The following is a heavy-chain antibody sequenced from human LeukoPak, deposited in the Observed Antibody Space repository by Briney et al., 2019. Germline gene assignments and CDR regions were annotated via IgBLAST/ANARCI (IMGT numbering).Heavy chain of an antibody. D-gene: IGHD3-22*01. CDR3: LTGDYYDSSGYSDY. Sequence: PGRSLRLSRAASGFTFSSYGMHWVRQAPGKGLEWVAVISYDGSNKYYADSVKGRFTISRDNSKNTLYLQMNSLRAEDTAVYYCLTGDYYDSSGYSDYWGQGTLVTVSS. V-gene: IGHV3-30*03. J-gene: IGHJ4*02. CDR2: ISYDGSNK. CDR1: GFTFSSYG.